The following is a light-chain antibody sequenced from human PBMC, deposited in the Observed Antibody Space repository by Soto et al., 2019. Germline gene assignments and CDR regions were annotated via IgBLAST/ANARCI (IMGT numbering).Light chain of an antibody. CDR2: EVS. CDR1: SSDVGGYNF. CDR3: GSYATSSYV. J-gene: IGLJ1*01. V-gene: IGLV2-14*01. Sequence: QSVLTQPASVSGSPGQSITISCTGTSSDVGGYNFVSWYQHHPGKVPKLMIYEVSNRPSGVSNRFSGSKSGNTASLTISGLQAEDEADYYCGSYATSSYVFGTGTKVTVL.